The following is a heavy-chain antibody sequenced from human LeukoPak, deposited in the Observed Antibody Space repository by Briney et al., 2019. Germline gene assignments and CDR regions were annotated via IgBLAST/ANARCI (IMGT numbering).Heavy chain of an antibody. Sequence: PGRSLGLSCAASGFTFSSYAMHWVRQAPGKGLEWVAVISYDGSNKYYADSVKGRFTISRDNSKNTLYLQMNSLRAEDTAVYYCARDGYYGSGREGFDPWGQGTLVTVSS. V-gene: IGHV3-30-3*01. CDR2: ISYDGSNK. CDR1: GFTFSSYA. CDR3: ARDGYYGSGREGFDP. J-gene: IGHJ5*02. D-gene: IGHD3-10*01.